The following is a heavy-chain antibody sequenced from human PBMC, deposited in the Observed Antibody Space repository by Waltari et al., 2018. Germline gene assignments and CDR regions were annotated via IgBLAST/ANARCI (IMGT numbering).Heavy chain of an antibody. CDR1: GGTFSSYA. CDR3: AGHSGSYLTGLLDY. D-gene: IGHD1-26*01. CDR2: SIPIFGTA. V-gene: IGHV1-69*01. Sequence: QVQLVQSGAEVKKPGSSVKVSCKASGGTFSSYAISWVRQAPGQGLEWMGGSIPIFGTANYAQKYQGRVTITADESTSTAYMELSSLRSEDTAVYYCAGHSGSYLTGLLDYWGQGTLVTVSS. J-gene: IGHJ4*02.